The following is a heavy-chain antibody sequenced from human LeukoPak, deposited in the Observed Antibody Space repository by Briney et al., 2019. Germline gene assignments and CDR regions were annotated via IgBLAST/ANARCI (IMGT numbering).Heavy chain of an antibody. J-gene: IGHJ4*02. CDR3: AKDGRTYYYDSSGPMDFDY. Sequence: GGSLRLSCAASGFTFSSYGMHWVRQAPGKGLEWVAVISYDGSNKYYADSVKGRFTISRDNSENTLYLQMNSLRAEDTAVYYCAKDGRTYYYDSSGPMDFDYWGQGTLVTVSS. CDR2: ISYDGSNK. V-gene: IGHV3-30*18. CDR1: GFTFSSYG. D-gene: IGHD3-22*01.